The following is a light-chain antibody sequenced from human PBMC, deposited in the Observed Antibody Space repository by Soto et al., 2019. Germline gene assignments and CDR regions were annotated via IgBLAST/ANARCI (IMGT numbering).Light chain of an antibody. CDR1: SSNIGSNY. CDR2: RSN. Sequence: QSVLTQPPSASRTPGQGITISCSGSSSNIGSNYVYWYQRLPGTAPKLLIYRSNQRPSGVPDRFSGSQSGTSASLAISGLRSEDEADYYCAAWDDSLSGVLFGGGTQLT. V-gene: IGLV1-47*01. J-gene: IGLJ2*01. CDR3: AAWDDSLSGVL.